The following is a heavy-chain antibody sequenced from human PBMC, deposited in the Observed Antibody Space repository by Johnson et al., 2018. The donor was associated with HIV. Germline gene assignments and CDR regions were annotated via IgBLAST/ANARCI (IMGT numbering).Heavy chain of an antibody. D-gene: IGHD1-26*01. V-gene: IGHV3-20*04. CDR2: SNWNGGST. CDR3: ARDLIVGASGSDAFDV. Sequence: EVQLVESGGGVVRPGGSLRLSCAASGFTFDDYGMSWVRQAPGKGLEWVSGSNWNGGSTGYGDSGKGRFTISRDNAKNSLYLQMNSLRVEDTALYYCARDLIVGASGSDAFDVWCQGTAVTVSS. CDR1: GFTFDDYG. J-gene: IGHJ3*01.